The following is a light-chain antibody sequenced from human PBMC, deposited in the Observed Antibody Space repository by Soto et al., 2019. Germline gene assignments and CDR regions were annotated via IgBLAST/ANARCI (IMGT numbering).Light chain of an antibody. V-gene: IGKV1-39*01. CDR2: GAS. CDR1: LPITTY. J-gene: IGKJ1*01. Sequence: DIQMIQSPSSLSASVGDRVTITCRASLPITTYLNWFQQKPGKAPKLLIYGASTLQTGVPSRFNGGGSGTDFTLTISSLQPEDFGTYYCQQNYNSRWTFGQGTEIEI. CDR3: QQNYNSRWT.